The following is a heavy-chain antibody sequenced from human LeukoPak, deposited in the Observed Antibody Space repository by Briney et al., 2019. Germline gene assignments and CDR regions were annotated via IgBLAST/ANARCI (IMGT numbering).Heavy chain of an antibody. Sequence: SETLSLTCAVYGGSFSGYYWSWIRQPPGKGLEWIGEINHSGSTNYNPSLKSRVTISVDRSKNQFSLKLSSVTAADTAVYYCARAGYYYDVAALDIWGQGTMVTVSS. CDR1: GGSFSGYY. CDR3: ARAGYYYDVAALDI. J-gene: IGHJ3*02. V-gene: IGHV4-34*01. CDR2: INHSGST. D-gene: IGHD3-22*01.